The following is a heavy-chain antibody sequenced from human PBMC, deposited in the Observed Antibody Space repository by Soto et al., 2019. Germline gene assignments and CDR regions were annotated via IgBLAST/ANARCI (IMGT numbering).Heavy chain of an antibody. Sequence: GESLKISCAASGFTFSSYAMSWVRQAPGKGLEWVSAISGSGGSTYYADSVKGRFTISRDNSKNTLYLQMNSLRAEDTAVYYCASSSIAARLVYYYYMDVWGKGTTVTVSS. J-gene: IGHJ6*03. CDR3: ASSSIAARLVYYYYMDV. CDR2: ISGSGGST. D-gene: IGHD6-6*01. V-gene: IGHV3-23*01. CDR1: GFTFSSYA.